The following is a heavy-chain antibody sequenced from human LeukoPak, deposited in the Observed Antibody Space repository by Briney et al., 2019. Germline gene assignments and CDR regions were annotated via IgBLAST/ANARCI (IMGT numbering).Heavy chain of an antibody. J-gene: IGHJ5*02. CDR3: ARPLVGPNWFDP. V-gene: IGHV3-7*01. CDR1: GFTFSNFG. Sequence: GKSLRLSCVASGFTFSNFGVHWVRQAPGKGLEWVANIKQDGSEKYYVDSVKGRFTISRDNAKNSLYLQMNSLRAEDTAVYYCARPLVGPNWFDPWGQGTLVTVSS. D-gene: IGHD1-26*01. CDR2: IKQDGSEK.